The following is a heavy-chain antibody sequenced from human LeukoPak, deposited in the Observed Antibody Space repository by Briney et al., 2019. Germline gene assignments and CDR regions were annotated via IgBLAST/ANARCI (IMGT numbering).Heavy chain of an antibody. Sequence: GGSLRLSCAASGFTFSSYWMSWVRQAPGKGLEWVANIKQDGSEKYYVGSVKGRFTISRDNAKNSLYLQMNSLRAEDTAVYYCARAYILTGYYTDWFDPWGQGTLVTVSS. CDR2: IKQDGSEK. CDR1: GFTFSSYW. V-gene: IGHV3-7*01. CDR3: ARAYILTGYYTDWFDP. J-gene: IGHJ5*02. D-gene: IGHD3-9*01.